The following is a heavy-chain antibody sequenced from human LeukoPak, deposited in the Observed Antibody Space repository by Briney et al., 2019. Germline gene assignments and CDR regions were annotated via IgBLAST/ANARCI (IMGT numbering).Heavy chain of an antibody. Sequence: PSETLSLTCTVSGGSISTSSYYWGWIRQPPGKGLEWIGSINYSGSTFYNPSLKSRVTISVDTSKNQFSLRLSSMTAADTAAYYCARRNWNYENWFDPWGQGTLVTVSS. CDR2: INYSGST. V-gene: IGHV4-39*01. CDR3: ARRNWNYENWFDP. J-gene: IGHJ5*02. D-gene: IGHD1-7*01. CDR1: GGSISTSSYY.